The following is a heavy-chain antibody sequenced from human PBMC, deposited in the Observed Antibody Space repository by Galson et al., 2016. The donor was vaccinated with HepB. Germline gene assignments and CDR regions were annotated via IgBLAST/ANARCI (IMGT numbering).Heavy chain of an antibody. D-gene: IGHD1-7*01. Sequence: SLRLSCAASGFTFSYYGMSWVRQAAGKGPEWVSGISGGPDGRTYYADSVKGRFTISRDNSKNTLYLQMTSLRAEDTAVYYCAKLWAPGLITGSTFFDSWGQGTLVTVSS. CDR1: GFTFSYYG. J-gene: IGHJ4*02. CDR3: AKLWAPGLITGSTFFDS. CDR2: ISGGPDGRT. V-gene: IGHV3-23*01.